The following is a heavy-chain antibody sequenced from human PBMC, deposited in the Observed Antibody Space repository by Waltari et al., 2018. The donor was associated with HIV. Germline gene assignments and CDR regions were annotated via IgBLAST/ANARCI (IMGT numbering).Heavy chain of an antibody. CDR3: ARIPAGSYESCGASSNFFDY. V-gene: IGHV5-51*03. CDR2: SYPGDSDT. Sequence: EVQLVQSGTELKKPGESLQISCQSSGYSFTSYWVGWVLQMAGKGLEWMGISYPGDSDTRYSPAFQGKVTISADNSNNTAYLQGTSLKASDTAFYYCARIPAGSYESCGASSNFFDYWGRGTLVTVSS. J-gene: IGHJ4*02. D-gene: IGHD3-22*01. CDR1: GYSFTSYW.